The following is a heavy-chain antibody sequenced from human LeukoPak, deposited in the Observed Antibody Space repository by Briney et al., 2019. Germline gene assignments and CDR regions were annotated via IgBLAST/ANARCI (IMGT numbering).Heavy chain of an antibody. J-gene: IGHJ6*03. CDR2: ISSSSSYI. Sequence: GGSLRLSCAASGFTFSSYSMNWVRQAPGKGLEWVSSISSSSSYIYYADSMKGRFTISRDNAKNSLYLQMNSLTAEDTAVYFSVRDRFRMDVWGKGTTVIVFS. D-gene: IGHD3-10*01. V-gene: IGHV3-21*01. CDR3: VRDRFRMDV. CDR1: GFTFSSYS.